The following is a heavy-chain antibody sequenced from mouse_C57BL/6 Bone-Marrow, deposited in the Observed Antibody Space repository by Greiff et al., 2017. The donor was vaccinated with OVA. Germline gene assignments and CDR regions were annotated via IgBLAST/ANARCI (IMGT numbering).Heavy chain of an antibody. Sequence: EVKVVESGGDLVKPGGSLKLSCAASGFTFSSYGMSWVRQTPDKRLEWVATISSGGSYTYYPDSVKGRFTIYRDNAKNTLYLQMSSLKAEDTAMYYCARHYYGSSYYWGQGTTLTVSS. CDR1: GFTFSSYG. D-gene: IGHD1-1*01. J-gene: IGHJ2*01. CDR3: ARHYYGSSYY. V-gene: IGHV5-6*01. CDR2: ISSGGSYT.